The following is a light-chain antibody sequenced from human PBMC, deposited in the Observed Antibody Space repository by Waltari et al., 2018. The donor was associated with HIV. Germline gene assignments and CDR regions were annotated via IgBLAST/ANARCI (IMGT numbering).Light chain of an antibody. V-gene: IGLV2-14*01. CDR3: SSHTSSIYV. J-gene: IGLJ1*01. CDR2: EVR. Sequence: QSALTQPASVSGSPGPSLTISCTGTSSPVGGYNYVSWYQKHPGKAPNLLIYEVRNRPSGVSNRFSGSKSGTTASLTISGLQAEDECDYYCSSHTSSIYVFGTGTKVTVL. CDR1: SSPVGGYNY.